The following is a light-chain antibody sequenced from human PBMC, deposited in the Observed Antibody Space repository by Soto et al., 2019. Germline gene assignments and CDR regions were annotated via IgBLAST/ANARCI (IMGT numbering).Light chain of an antibody. Sequence: DVVMPQSPLSLPVTLGQPASISCRSSQSLVYSDGNTYLNWFHQRPGQSPRRLIYKVSNRDSGVPDRFSGSGSGTDFTLKISRVEADDVGVYYCMQGTYLPRLTFGGGTKVELK. CDR1: QSLVYSDGNTY. V-gene: IGKV2-30*01. CDR2: KVS. CDR3: MQGTYLPRLT. J-gene: IGKJ4*01.